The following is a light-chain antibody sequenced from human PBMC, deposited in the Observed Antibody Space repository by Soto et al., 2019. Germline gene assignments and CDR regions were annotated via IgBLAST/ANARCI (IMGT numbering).Light chain of an antibody. CDR1: SSHIGAGYD. CDR3: QSYDSSLSYV. J-gene: IGLJ1*01. Sequence: QSVLTQPPSVSGAPGQRVTISCTGRSSHIGAGYDVHWYQQLPGTAPKLLIYGNSNRPSGVPDRFSGSKSGTSASLAITGLQAEYEADYYCQSYDSSLSYVLGTGTKLTVL. V-gene: IGLV1-40*01. CDR2: GNS.